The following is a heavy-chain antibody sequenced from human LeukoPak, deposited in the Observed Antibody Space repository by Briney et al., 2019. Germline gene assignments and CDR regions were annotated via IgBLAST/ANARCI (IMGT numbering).Heavy chain of an antibody. CDR2: INPNSGGT. V-gene: IGHV1-2*02. CDR3: ARVPGGSHGWFDP. J-gene: IGHJ5*02. Sequence: GASVKVSCKASGYTFTGYYMHWVRQAPGQGLEWMGWINPNSGGTNYAQKFQGRVTMTRDTSISTAYMELSRLRSDDTAVYYCARVPGGSHGWFDPWGQGTLVTVSS. D-gene: IGHD1-26*01. CDR1: GYTFTGYY.